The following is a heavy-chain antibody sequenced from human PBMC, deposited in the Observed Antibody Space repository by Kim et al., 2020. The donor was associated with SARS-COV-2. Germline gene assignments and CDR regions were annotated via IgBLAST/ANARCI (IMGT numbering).Heavy chain of an antibody. V-gene: IGHV3-11*06. CDR3: ARVAYYDILTGYYNQDYFDY. D-gene: IGHD3-9*01. Sequence: GRSTTSRDNAKNSLYLQMNSLRAEDTAVYYCARVAYYDILTGYYNQDYFDYWGQGTLVTVSS. J-gene: IGHJ4*02.